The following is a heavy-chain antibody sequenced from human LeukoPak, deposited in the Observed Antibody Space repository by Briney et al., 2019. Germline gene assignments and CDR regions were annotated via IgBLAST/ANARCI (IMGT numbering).Heavy chain of an antibody. CDR1: GFTFSTSW. CDR2: ISSSSSYI. V-gene: IGHV3-21*04. J-gene: IGHJ4*02. CDR3: ARSVIAAAGTIYY. Sequence: GGSLRLSCAASGFTFSTSWMNWVRQAPGKGLEWVSSISSSSSYIYYADSVKGRFTISRDNSKNTLYLQMNSLRAEDTAVYYCARSVIAAAGTIYYWGQGTLVTVSS. D-gene: IGHD6-13*01.